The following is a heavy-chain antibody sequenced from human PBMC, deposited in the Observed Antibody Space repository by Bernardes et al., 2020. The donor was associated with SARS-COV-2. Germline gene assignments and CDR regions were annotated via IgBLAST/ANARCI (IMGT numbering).Heavy chain of an antibody. V-gene: IGHV3-11*03. D-gene: IGHD1-1*01. CDR3: AGHHWNDPDY. J-gene: IGHJ4*02. Sequence: GGSLRLFCAASGFSFSGARMSWVRQAPGKGLEWISSISDTAGSTNYPDSLKGRFNISRDNAKNSLYLQMNSLTADDSAVYYCAGHHWNDPDYRGQVALGTVAS. CDR2: ISDTAGST. CDR1: GFSFSGAR.